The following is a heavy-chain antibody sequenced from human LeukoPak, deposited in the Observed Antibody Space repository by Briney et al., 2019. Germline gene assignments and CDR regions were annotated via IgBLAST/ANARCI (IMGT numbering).Heavy chain of an antibody. D-gene: IGHD1-26*01. Sequence: SETLSLTCTVSGGSISSYYWSWIRQPPGKGLEWIGYIYYSGSTNYNPSLKSRVTISVDTSKNQFSLKLSSVTAADTAVYYCARHAMSGSYLGECYFDYWGQGTLVTVSS. J-gene: IGHJ4*02. CDR1: GGSISSYY. CDR3: ARHAMSGSYLGECYFDY. V-gene: IGHV4-59*08. CDR2: IYYSGST.